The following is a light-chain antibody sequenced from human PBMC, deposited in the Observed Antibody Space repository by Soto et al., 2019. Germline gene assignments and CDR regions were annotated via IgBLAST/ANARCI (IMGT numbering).Light chain of an antibody. CDR2: DDN. CDR3: CSYAVTSTF. J-gene: IGLJ2*01. V-gene: IGLV2-23*01. Sequence: QSVLTQPASVSGSPGQSITISCTGNSSDVGSYNLVSWYQQHPGKAPKLIIYDDNKRPSGVSNLFSGSKSGNTASLTISGLQAEDEADYYCCSYAVTSTFFGGGTQLTVL. CDR1: SSDVGSYNL.